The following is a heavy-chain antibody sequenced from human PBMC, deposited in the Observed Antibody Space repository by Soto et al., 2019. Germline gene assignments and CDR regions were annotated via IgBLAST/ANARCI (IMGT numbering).Heavy chain of an antibody. Sequence: EVQLVESGGGLVKPGGSLRLSCAASGFSFSNFTMNWVRQAPGKGLEWVSSIDTGSTFMFYADSVTGRFTISRDNSKKSVYLKMNSLRAEDTAVYFCARETESYSWNDGLMDVWGQGATVTVSS. J-gene: IGHJ6*02. CDR3: ARETESYSWNDGLMDV. CDR1: GFSFSNFT. D-gene: IGHD1-20*01. CDR2: IDTGSTFM. V-gene: IGHV3-21*01.